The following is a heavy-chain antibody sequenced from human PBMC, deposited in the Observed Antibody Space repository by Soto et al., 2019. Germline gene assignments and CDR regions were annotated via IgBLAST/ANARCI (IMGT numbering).Heavy chain of an antibody. V-gene: IGHV4-39*01. CDR2: IYYSGST. D-gene: IGHD6-13*01. J-gene: IGHJ4*02. CDR1: GGSISSSSYY. CDR3: ARLHPIAAAFDY. Sequence: QLQLQESGPGLVKPSETLSLTCTVSGGSISSSSYYWGWIRQPPGKGLEWIGSIYYSGSTYYNPSLKSRVTISVDTSKNQFSLKLSSVTAADTAVYYCARLHPIAAAFDYWGQGTLVTVSS.